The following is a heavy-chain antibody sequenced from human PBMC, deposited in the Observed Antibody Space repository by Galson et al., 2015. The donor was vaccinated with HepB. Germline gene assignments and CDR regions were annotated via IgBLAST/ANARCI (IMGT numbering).Heavy chain of an antibody. J-gene: IGHJ4*02. CDR1: GFTFSSYW. Sequence: SLRLSCAASGFTFSSYWMHWVRQAPGKGLVWVSRINSDGSSTSYADSVKGRFTISRDNAKNTLYLQMNSLRAEDTAVYYCATDSSGYHYFDYWGQGTLVTVSS. V-gene: IGHV3-74*01. CDR2: INSDGSST. D-gene: IGHD3-22*01. CDR3: ATDSSGYHYFDY.